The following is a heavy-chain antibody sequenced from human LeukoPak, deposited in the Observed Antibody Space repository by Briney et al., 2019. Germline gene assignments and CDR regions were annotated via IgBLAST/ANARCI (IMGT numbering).Heavy chain of an antibody. D-gene: IGHD3-22*01. CDR1: GFTFSSYS. Sequence: PGGSLRLSCAASGFTFSSYSMNWVRQAPGKGLEWVSSISSSSSYIYYADSVKGRFTISRDNAKNSLYLQMNSLRAEDTAVYYCARVPGDYYDSSGYSSGYFDYWGQGTLVTVSS. J-gene: IGHJ4*02. CDR3: ARVPGDYYDSSGYSSGYFDY. V-gene: IGHV3-21*01. CDR2: ISSSSSYI.